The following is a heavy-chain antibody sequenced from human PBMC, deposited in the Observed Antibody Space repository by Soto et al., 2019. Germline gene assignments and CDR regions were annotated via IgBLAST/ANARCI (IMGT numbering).Heavy chain of an antibody. J-gene: IGHJ3*02. CDR2: IKQDGSEK. V-gene: IGHV3-7*03. CDR1: GFTFSSYR. D-gene: IGHD6-19*01. Sequence: EVQLVESGGGLVQPGGSLRLSCASSGFTFSSYRMSWVRQAPGKGLEWVANIKQDGSEKYYVDSVKGRFTISRDNAKNSLYLQMNSLRAEDTAVYYCARRVYSSGRAFDIWGQGTMVTVSS. CDR3: ARRVYSSGRAFDI.